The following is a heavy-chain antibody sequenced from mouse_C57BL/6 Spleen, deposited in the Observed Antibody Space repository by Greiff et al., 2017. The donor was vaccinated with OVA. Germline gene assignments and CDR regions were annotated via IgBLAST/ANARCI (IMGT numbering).Heavy chain of an antibody. CDR1: GFTFTDYY. Sequence: EVHLVESGGGLVQPGGSLSLSCAASGFTFTDYYMNWVRQPPGKGLEWLGFIRNKAYGYTTEYSASVKGRFTISRDNSQSILYLQMSARRAEDSATDYCASYHGSSWYFDVWGTGTTVTVSS. D-gene: IGHD1-1*01. J-gene: IGHJ1*03. CDR3: ASYHGSSWYFDV. CDR2: IRNKAYGYTT. V-gene: IGHV7-3*01.